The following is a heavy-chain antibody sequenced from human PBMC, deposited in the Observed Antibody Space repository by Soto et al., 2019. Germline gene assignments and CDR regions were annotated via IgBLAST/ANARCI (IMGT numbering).Heavy chain of an antibody. CDR2: ISDSGGST. D-gene: IGHD3-10*01. Sequence: VQLLESGGGLVQPGGSLRLSCAASGFTFSSYAINWVRQAPGKGLEWVSAISDSGGSTYYADSVKGRFTISRDNSKNTLYLQMSSLRADDTAVYYCAKALNRDFSDFDYWGQGTLVTVSS. J-gene: IGHJ4*02. V-gene: IGHV3-23*01. CDR1: GFTFSSYA. CDR3: AKALNRDFSDFDY.